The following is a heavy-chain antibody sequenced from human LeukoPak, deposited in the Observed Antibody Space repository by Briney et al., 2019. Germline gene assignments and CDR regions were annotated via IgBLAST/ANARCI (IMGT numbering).Heavy chain of an antibody. CDR3: ARDVYSWCPLFGYY. CDR2: IKQDGSEK. CDR1: GFTFSSYW. Sequence: GGSLRLSCAASGFTFSSYWMSWVRQAPGKGLEWVANIKQDGSEKYYVDSVKGRFTISRDNAKNSLYLQMNSLRAEDTAVYYCARDVYSWCPLFGYYWGQGTLVTVSS. D-gene: IGHD6-13*01. V-gene: IGHV3-7*01. J-gene: IGHJ4*02.